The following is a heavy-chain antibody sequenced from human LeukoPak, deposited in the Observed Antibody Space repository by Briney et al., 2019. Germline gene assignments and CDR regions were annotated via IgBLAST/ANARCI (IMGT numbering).Heavy chain of an antibody. CDR3: AGTPPRTINMIPRCPI. D-gene: IGHD3-22*01. J-gene: IGHJ3*02. CDR2: IYYSGST. Sequence: PSETLSLTCTVSGASITSSIYYWDWIRQRPGKGLEWIGTIYYSGSTYYNPSLKSRVTISVDTSKHQFSLKLSSVTAADTAVYYCAGTPPRTINMIPRCPIWGRGTMVTVSS. V-gene: IGHV4-39*01. CDR1: GASITSSIYY.